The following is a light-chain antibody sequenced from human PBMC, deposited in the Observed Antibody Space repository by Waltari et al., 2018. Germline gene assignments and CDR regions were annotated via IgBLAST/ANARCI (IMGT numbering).Light chain of an antibody. CDR1: YSNVGNNV. Sequence: QSILTQPPSASGTPGQRVTISCSGTYSNVGNNVVNWYQQLPGTVPKLLIYRNDQRPSGVPDRFSVSKSGTSASLAISGLRSEDDAHYFCASWDDSPSGRWVFGGGTKVTVL. CDR2: RND. J-gene: IGLJ3*02. CDR3: ASWDDSPSGRWV. V-gene: IGLV1-47*01.